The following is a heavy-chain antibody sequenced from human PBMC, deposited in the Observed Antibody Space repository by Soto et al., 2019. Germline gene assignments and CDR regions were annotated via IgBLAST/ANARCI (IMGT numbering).Heavy chain of an antibody. CDR1: GYTFTSYG. Sequence: QVQLVQSGAEVKKPGASVKVSCKASGYTFTSYGISWVRQAPGQGLEWMGWISAYNGNTNYAQKLQGRVTMTTDTYTSTAYMELRSLRSEDTDVYYCARVYYYDRSGTNDAFDIWGQGTMVTVSS. V-gene: IGHV1-18*01. D-gene: IGHD3-22*01. CDR2: ISAYNGNT. CDR3: ARVYYYDRSGTNDAFDI. J-gene: IGHJ3*02.